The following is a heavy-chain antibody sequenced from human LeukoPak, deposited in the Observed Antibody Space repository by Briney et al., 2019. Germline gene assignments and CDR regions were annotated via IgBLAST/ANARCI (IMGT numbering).Heavy chain of an antibody. J-gene: IGHJ2*01. D-gene: IGHD1-26*01. CDR3: ARPRGWERRWYFDL. V-gene: IGHV3-21*01. CDR2: ISSSGTYI. Sequence: GGSLRLSCAASGFTFSNYGMNWVRQAPGKGLEWVSSISSSGTYIYYVDSMKGRFTISRDNAKDSLYLQVDSLRAEDTAVYYCARPRGWERRWYFDLWGRGTLVTVSS. CDR1: GFTFSNYG.